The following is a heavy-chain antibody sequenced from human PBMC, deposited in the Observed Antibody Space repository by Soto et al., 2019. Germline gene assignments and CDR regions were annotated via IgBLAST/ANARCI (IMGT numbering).Heavy chain of an antibody. D-gene: IGHD3-22*01. CDR1: GGTFSSYA. J-gene: IGHJ4*02. V-gene: IGHV1-69*06. CDR3: AREYYDSSGPTIDY. CDR2: IIPIFGTA. Sequence: SVKVSCKASGGTFSSYAISWVRQAPGQGLEWMGGIIPIFGTANYAQKFQGRVTITADKSTSTAYMELSSLRSEDTAVYYCAREYYDSSGPTIDYWGQGTLVTVSS.